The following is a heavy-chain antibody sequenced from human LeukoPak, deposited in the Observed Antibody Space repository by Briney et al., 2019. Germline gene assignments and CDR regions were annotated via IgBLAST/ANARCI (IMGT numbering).Heavy chain of an antibody. CDR3: ARGAPWFDP. CDR1: GGSISSSSYY. J-gene: IGHJ5*02. Sequence: PSETLSLTCTVSGGSISSSSYYWGWIRQPPGKGLEWIGSIYYSGSTNYNPSLKSRITISVDTSKNQFSLKLSSVTAADTAVYYCARGAPWFDPWGQGTLVTVSS. CDR2: IYYSGST. V-gene: IGHV4-39*07.